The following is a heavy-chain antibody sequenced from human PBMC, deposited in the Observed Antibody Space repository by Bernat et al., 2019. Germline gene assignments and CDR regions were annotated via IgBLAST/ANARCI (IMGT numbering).Heavy chain of an antibody. Sequence: EVQLVESGGGLVQPDRSLRLSCAAFGFTFEDYAMHWVRQAPGKGLEWVSTINWNGANIIYADSVKGRFTISRDNSKNTLYLQMNSLRAEDTAVYYCARDGSTANGGMDVWGQGTTVTVSS. J-gene: IGHJ6*02. CDR1: GFTFEDYA. D-gene: IGHD5-18*01. CDR3: ARDGSTANGGMDV. V-gene: IGHV3-9*01. CDR2: INWNGANI.